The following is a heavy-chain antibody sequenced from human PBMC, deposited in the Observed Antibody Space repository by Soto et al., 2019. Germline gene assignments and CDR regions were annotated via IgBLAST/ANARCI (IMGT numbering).Heavy chain of an antibody. Sequence: QVQLVQSGAEVKKPGSSVKVSCKASGDTFSSYAISWVRQAPGQGLEWMGGIIPIFGTANYAQTFQGRVTITADESTSTAYMELSSLRSEDTAVYYCAIEGSGYRSRASPMDVWGQGTTVTVSS. J-gene: IGHJ6*02. CDR1: GDTFSSYA. CDR2: IIPIFGTA. D-gene: IGHD3-22*01. CDR3: AIEGSGYRSRASPMDV. V-gene: IGHV1-69*01.